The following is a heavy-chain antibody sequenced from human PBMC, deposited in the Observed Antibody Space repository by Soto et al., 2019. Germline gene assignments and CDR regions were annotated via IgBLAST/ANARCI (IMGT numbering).Heavy chain of an antibody. D-gene: IGHD6-6*01. Sequence: QVQLVESGGGVVQPGRSLRLSCADSGFTFSSYGMHWVRQAPGKGLEWVAVISYDGSNKYYADSVKGRFTISRDNSKNTLYLQMNSLRAEDTAVYYCAKDHGHSSSSGGNGMDVWGQGTTVTVSS. J-gene: IGHJ6*02. CDR3: AKDHGHSSSSGGNGMDV. CDR1: GFTFSSYG. CDR2: ISYDGSNK. V-gene: IGHV3-30*18.